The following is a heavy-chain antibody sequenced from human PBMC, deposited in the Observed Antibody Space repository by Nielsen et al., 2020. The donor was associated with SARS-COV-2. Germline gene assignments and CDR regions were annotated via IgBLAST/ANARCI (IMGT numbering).Heavy chain of an antibody. Sequence: SETLSLTCTVSGYSISSGYYWGWIRQPPGKGLEWIGSIYHSGSTYYNLSLKSRVTISVDTSKNQFSLKLSSVTAADTAVYYCARDGMDYYGSGNLFDYWGQGTLVTVSS. CDR1: GYSISSGYY. D-gene: IGHD3-10*01. CDR3: ARDGMDYYGSGNLFDY. CDR2: IYHSGST. J-gene: IGHJ4*02. V-gene: IGHV4-38-2*02.